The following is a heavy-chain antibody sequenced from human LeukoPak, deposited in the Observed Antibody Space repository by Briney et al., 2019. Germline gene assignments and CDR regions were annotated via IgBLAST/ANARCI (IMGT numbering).Heavy chain of an antibody. CDR1: GYSISSGYY. D-gene: IGHD2-15*01. CDR3: ARDKSYSPLAL. CDR2: IYHSGST. J-gene: IGHJ4*02. V-gene: IGHV4-38-2*02. Sequence: PSETLSLTCTVSGYSISSGYYWGWIRQPPGKGLEWIGSIYHSGSTYYNPSLKSRVTISVDTSKNQFSVTAADTAVYYCARDKSYSPLALWGQGTLVTVSS.